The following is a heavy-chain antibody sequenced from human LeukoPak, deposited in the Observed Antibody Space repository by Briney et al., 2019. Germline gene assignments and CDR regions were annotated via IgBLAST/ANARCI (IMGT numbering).Heavy chain of an antibody. CDR2: ISAYNGNT. V-gene: IGHV1-18*01. CDR1: GYSFVLYG. CDR3: ARVGGYYPSHWYFDL. J-gene: IGHJ2*01. Sequence: ASVKVSCKASGYSFVLYGISWVRQAPGQGLEWMGWISAYNGNTNYAQKLQGRVTMTTDTSTSTAYMELRSLKSDDTAMYYCARVGGYYPSHWYFDLWGRGTLVTVSS. D-gene: IGHD3-22*01.